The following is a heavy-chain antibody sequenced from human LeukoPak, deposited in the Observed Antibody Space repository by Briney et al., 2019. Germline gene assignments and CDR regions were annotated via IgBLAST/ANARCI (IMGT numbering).Heavy chain of an antibody. V-gene: IGHV4-34*01. CDR2: INHSGST. D-gene: IGHD4-23*01. CDR1: GGSFSGHY. Sequence: SETLSLTCAVYGGSFSGHYWSWIRQPPGKGLEWIGEINHSGSTNYNPSLKSRVTISVDTSKNQFSLKLSSVTAADTAVYYCARRSGGGWFDPWGQGTLVTVSS. J-gene: IGHJ5*02. CDR3: ARRSGGGWFDP.